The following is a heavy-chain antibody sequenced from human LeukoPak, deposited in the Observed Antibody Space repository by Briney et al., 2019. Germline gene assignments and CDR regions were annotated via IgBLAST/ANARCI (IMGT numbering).Heavy chain of an antibody. CDR2: IHQSGDT. CDR3: ARMLAARPDDDR. J-gene: IGHJ5*02. CDR1: GDSITTGGYY. Sequence: SQTLSLTCTVSGDSITTGGYYWSWIRQPPGKGLEWMGYIHQSGDTYSNPSLGSRVTVTADRSNNQFSLRVSSVTAADTAVYYCARMLAARPDDDRWGQGTLVTVSS. V-gene: IGHV4-30-2*01. D-gene: IGHD6-6*01.